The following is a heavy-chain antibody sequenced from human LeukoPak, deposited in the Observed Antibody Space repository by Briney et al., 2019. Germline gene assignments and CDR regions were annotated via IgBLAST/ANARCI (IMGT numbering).Heavy chain of an antibody. V-gene: IGHV4-59*01. D-gene: IGHD3-10*01. J-gene: IGHJ2*01. CDR3: ARDRGPYWYFDL. CDR2: IYYSGST. Sequence: SETLSLTCTVSGGSISSYYWSWIRQPPGKGLEWIGYIYYSGSTNYNPSPKSRVTISVDTSKNQFSLKLSSVTAADTAVYYCARDRGPYWYFDLWGRGTLVTVSS. CDR1: GGSISSYY.